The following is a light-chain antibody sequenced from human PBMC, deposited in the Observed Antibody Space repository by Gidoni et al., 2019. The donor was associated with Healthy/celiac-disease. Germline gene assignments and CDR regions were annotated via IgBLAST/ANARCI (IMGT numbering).Light chain of an antibody. CDR1: QSISLY. CDR2: AAS. CDR3: QQSYSTPLP. J-gene: IGKJ2*01. V-gene: IGKV1-39*01. Sequence: DIQMTQSPSSLSASVGDRVTITCRASQSISLYLNCYQQKPGKAPKLLIYAASILQREVPARFSGRGSGTDFTLTISSLQPEYCATYYCQQSYSTPLPFGQWTKLEIK.